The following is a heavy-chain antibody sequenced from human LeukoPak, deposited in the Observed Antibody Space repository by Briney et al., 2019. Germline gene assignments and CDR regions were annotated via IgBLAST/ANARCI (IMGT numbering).Heavy chain of an antibody. D-gene: IGHD2-15*01. J-gene: IGHJ4*02. Sequence: GGSLRLSCAASGFSVSYNYMSWVRQAPGKGLEWVSVIYSVGDTYYADSVKGRFTISKDNSKNTVYLQMNSLRAGDTAVYYCATLYCSGGSCYFDDWGQGTLVIVSS. CDR3: ATLYCSGGSCYFDD. CDR2: IYSVGDT. CDR1: GFSVSYNY. V-gene: IGHV3-53*01.